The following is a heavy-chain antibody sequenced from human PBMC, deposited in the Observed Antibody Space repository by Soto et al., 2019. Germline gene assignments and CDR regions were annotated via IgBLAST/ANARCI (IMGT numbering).Heavy chain of an antibody. Sequence: QVQLVQSGAEVKKPGSSVKVSCKASGGTFSNHVISWVRQAPGQGLEWMGGIINVFGTANYAQKFQGRVTITADESTSTAHMELSSLRSEDTAVYYCARGPYEFWSGYYRPDFHSGMDVWGQGTMVTVSS. CDR1: GGTFSNHV. D-gene: IGHD3-3*01. CDR2: IINVFGTA. CDR3: ARGPYEFWSGYYRPDFHSGMDV. J-gene: IGHJ6*02. V-gene: IGHV1-69*12.